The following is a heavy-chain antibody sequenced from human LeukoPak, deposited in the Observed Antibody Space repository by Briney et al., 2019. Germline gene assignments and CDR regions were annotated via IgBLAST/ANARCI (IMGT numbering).Heavy chain of an antibody. CDR1: GFTFSSYW. CDR2: IKQDGSEK. J-gene: IGHJ6*03. D-gene: IGHD2-2*01. V-gene: IGHV3-7*01. Sequence: GGSLRLSCAASGFTFSSYWMSWVRQAPGKGLEWVANIKQDGSEKHYVDSVKGRFTISRDNAKNSLYLQMSSLRAEDTAMYYCARARYCTSTSCALDYYYYMDVCGKGATVTVSS. CDR3: ARARYCTSTSCALDYYYYMDV.